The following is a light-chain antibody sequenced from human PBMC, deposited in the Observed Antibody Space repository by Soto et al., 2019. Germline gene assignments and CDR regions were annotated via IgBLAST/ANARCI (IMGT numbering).Light chain of an antibody. CDR1: QSISSY. CDR2: AAS. CDR3: QQSYSTPPG. V-gene: IGKV1-39*01. J-gene: IGKJ3*01. Sequence: DIQMTQSPSSLSASVGDRVTITLRASQSISSYLNWYQQKPGKAPKLLIYAASSLQSGVPSRFSGSGSGTDFTLTISSLQPEDFATYYCQQSYSTPPGFGPGTKVDIK.